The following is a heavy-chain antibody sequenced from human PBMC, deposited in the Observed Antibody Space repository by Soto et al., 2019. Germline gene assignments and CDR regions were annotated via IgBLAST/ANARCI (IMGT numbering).Heavy chain of an antibody. J-gene: IGHJ5*02. Sequence: QVQLVQSGAEVKKPGSSVKVSCKASGGTFSNYAITWVRQAPGQGLEWVARIIPFFGTTNVAEKFQGRVTITADESTTTAYMELSGLRSEDTAVYYCAKDGGADGYFGNWLDPWGQGTLGTVSS. CDR1: GGTFSNYA. D-gene: IGHD5-12*01. V-gene: IGHV1-69*15. CDR3: AKDGGADGYFGNWLDP. CDR2: IIPFFGTT.